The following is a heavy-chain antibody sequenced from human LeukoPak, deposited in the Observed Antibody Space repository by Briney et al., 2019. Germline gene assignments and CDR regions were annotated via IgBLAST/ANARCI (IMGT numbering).Heavy chain of an antibody. CDR1: GFTVSSNY. CDR3: ARGRGLYYGSGSYYL. Sequence: PGGSLRLSCAASGFTVSSNYMSWVRQAPGKGLEWVSVIYSGGSTYYADSVKGRFTISRDNSKNTLYLQMNSLRAEDTAVYYCARGRGLYYGSGSYYLWGQGTLVTVSS. J-gene: IGHJ4*02. V-gene: IGHV3-66*01. D-gene: IGHD3-10*01. CDR2: IYSGGST.